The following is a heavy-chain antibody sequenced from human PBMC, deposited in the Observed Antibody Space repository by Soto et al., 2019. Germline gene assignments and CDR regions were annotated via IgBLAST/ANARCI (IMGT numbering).Heavy chain of an antibody. V-gene: IGHV4-34*01. CDR1: GASISSGGYF. CDR2: INHSGST. CDR3: TRGGTLWNPGY. D-gene: IGHD1-1*01. Sequence: SETLSLTCSVSGASISSGGYFWSWIRQPPGKGLEWIGEINHSGSTNYNPSLKSRVTISVDTSKNQFSLKLSSVTATDTAMYFCTRGGTLWNPGYWGQGTLVTVSS. J-gene: IGHJ4*02.